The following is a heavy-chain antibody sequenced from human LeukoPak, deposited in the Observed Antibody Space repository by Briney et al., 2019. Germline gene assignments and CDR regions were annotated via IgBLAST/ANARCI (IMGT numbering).Heavy chain of an antibody. CDR2: IKEDGSEK. J-gene: IGHJ4*02. CDR1: GFTFRDHW. CDR3: ASPLFSSVAANFDN. D-gene: IGHD2-15*01. V-gene: IGHV3-7*01. Sequence: GGSLRLSCAASGFTFRDHWMTWVRQAPGEGLEWVANIKEDGSEKYYVDPVNGRFTISRDNAKNSLYLQMNSMRVEDTAVYYCASPLFSSVAANFDNRGQGNLVSVSS.